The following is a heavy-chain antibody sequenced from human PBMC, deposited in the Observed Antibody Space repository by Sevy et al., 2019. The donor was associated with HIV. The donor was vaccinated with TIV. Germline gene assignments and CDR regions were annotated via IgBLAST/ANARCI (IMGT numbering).Heavy chain of an antibody. D-gene: IGHD3-22*01. J-gene: IGHJ6*02. Sequence: GGSLRLSCAASGFTFSSYGMHWVRQAPGKGLEWVAVISYDGSNKYYADSVKGRFTISRDNSKNTLYLQMNSLRAEDTAVYYCATDSIRRKYYDSSGADYYYGMDVWGQGTTVTVSS. V-gene: IGHV3-30*03. CDR3: ATDSIRRKYYDSSGADYYYGMDV. CDR1: GFTFSSYG. CDR2: ISYDGSNK.